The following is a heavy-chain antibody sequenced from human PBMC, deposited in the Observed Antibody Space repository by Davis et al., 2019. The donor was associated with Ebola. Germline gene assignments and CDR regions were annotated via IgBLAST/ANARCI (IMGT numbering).Heavy chain of an antibody. D-gene: IGHD2-15*01. CDR2: ISYDGSNK. CDR3: AKSLVGVSTI. V-gene: IGHV3-30*18. J-gene: IGHJ3*02. Sequence: GGSLRLSCAASGFTFSSYAMHWVRQAPGKGLEWVAVISYDGSNKYYADSVKGRFTISRDNSKNTLYLQMNSLRAEDTAVYYCAKSLVGVSTIWGQGTMVTVSS. CDR1: GFTFSSYA.